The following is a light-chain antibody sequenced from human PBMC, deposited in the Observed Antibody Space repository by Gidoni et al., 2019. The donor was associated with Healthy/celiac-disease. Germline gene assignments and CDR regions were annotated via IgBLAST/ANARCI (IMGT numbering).Light chain of an antibody. Sequence: EIVLTQSPATLSLSPRERATLSCRASQSVSSYLAWYQQKPGQAPRLLIYDASNRATGIPARFSGSGSGTEFTLTISSLEPEDFAAYYCQQRSNWPPTFGQGTKLEIK. CDR3: QQRSNWPPT. V-gene: IGKV3-11*01. CDR1: QSVSSY. J-gene: IGKJ2*01. CDR2: DAS.